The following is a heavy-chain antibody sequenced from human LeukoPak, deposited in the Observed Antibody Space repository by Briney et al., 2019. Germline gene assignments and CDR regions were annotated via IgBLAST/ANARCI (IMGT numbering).Heavy chain of an antibody. J-gene: IGHJ6*02. CDR2: IIPILGIA. V-gene: IGHV1-69*04. CDR3: ARVGYCSGGSCYSGYNYGMDV. CDR1: GGTFSSYA. D-gene: IGHD2-15*01. Sequence: GSSVKVSCKASGGTFSSYAISWVRQAPGQGLEWMGRIIPILGIANYAQKFQGRVTITADKSTSTAYMELSSLRSEDTAVYYCARVGYCSGGSCYSGYNYGMDVWGQGTTVTVSS.